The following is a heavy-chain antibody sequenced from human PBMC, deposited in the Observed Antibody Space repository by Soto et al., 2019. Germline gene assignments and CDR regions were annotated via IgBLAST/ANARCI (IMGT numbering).Heavy chain of an antibody. J-gene: IGHJ6*02. CDR1: GFTFSVYW. V-gene: IGHV3-74*01. Sequence: EVQLVESGGGLVQPGGSLRLSCAASGFTFSVYWMHWVRQAPGKGLVWVSRIDSDGSTTSYADSVKGRFTISRDNAKSTLYLQMNSLRAEDTAVYYCARPGYSNYGPGVDVWGHGTTVTVSS. D-gene: IGHD4-4*01. CDR2: IDSDGSTT. CDR3: ARPGYSNYGPGVDV.